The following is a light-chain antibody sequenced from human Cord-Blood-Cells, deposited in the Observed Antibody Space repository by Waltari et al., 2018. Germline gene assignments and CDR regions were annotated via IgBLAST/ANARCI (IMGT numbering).Light chain of an antibody. CDR1: SSDVGSYNL. Sequence: QSALTQPASVSGSPGPSITISCTGTSSDVGSYNLVSWYQQHPGKAPNLMIYEGSKRPSGVSNRFSGSKSGNTASLTISGLQAEDEADYYCCSYAGSSTFDWVFGGGTKLTVL. CDR3: CSYAGSSTFDWV. CDR2: EGS. V-gene: IGLV2-23*03. J-gene: IGLJ3*02.